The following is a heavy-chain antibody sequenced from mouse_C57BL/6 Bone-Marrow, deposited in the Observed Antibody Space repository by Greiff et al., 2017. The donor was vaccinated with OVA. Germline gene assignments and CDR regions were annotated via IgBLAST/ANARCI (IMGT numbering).Heavy chain of an antibody. CDR1: GFTFSSYA. J-gene: IGHJ1*03. Sequence: EVQGVESGGGLVKPGGSLKLSCAASGFTFSSYAMSWVRQTPEKRLEWVATISDGGSYTYYPDNVKGRFTISRDNAKNNLYLQMSHLKSEDTAMYYCARDPYYYGSSSHWYFDVWGTGTTVTVSS. CDR3: ARDPYYYGSSSHWYFDV. CDR2: ISDGGSYT. V-gene: IGHV5-4*01. D-gene: IGHD1-1*01.